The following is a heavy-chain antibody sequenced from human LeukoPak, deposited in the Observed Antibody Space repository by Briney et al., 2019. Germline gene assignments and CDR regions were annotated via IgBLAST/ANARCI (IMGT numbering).Heavy chain of an antibody. V-gene: IGHV1-18*01. CDR1: GGTFSSYA. CDR3: ARVVGESLELPLLNWFDP. CDR2: ISAYNGNT. D-gene: IGHD1-7*01. J-gene: IGHJ5*02. Sequence: ASVKVSCKASGGTFSSYAISWVRQAPGQGLEWMGWISAYNGNTNYARKLQGRVTMTTDTSTSTAYMELRSLRSDDTAVYYCARVVGESLELPLLNWFDPWGQGTLVTVSS.